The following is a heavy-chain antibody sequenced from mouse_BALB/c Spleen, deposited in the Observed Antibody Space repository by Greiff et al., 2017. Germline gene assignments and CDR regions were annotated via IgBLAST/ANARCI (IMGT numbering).Heavy chain of an antibody. CDR1: GYSITSGYY. D-gene: IGHD4-1*01. V-gene: IGHV3-6*02. CDR3: ATGYYFGY. J-gene: IGHJ2*01. Sequence: EVKLVESGPGLVKPSQSLSLTCSVTGYSITSGYYWNWIRQFPGNKLEWMGYISYDGSNNYNPSLKNRISITRDTSKNQFFLKLNSVTTEDTATYYCATGYYFGYWGQGTTLTVSS. CDR2: ISYDGSN.